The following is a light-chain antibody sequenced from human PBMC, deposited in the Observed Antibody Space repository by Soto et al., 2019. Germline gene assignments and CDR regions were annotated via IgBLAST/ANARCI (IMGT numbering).Light chain of an antibody. CDR2: DVS. CDR1: ESVTSY. Sequence: EIVLSQSPATLSLYPGERGTLSCRASESVTSYLAWYQQKPGQAPRLLVYDVSNRATGIPARFSGGGSGTDFTLTISNLEPEDFAVYYCQQRSNWPWTFGQGTKVDIK. CDR3: QQRSNWPWT. J-gene: IGKJ1*01. V-gene: IGKV3-11*01.